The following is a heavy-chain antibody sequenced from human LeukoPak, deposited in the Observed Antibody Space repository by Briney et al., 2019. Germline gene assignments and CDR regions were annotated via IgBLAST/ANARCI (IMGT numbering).Heavy chain of an antibody. V-gene: IGHV4-39*01. CDR3: ATHQRGLMITFGGVIVKSWFDP. Sequence: SETLSLTCTVSGGSISSSSYYWGWIRQPPGKGLEWIGSIYYSASTYYNPSLKSRVTISVDTSKHQFSLKLSSVTAADTAVYYCATHQRGLMITFGGVIVKSWFDPWGQGTLVTVSS. J-gene: IGHJ5*02. CDR1: GGSISSSSYY. D-gene: IGHD3-16*02. CDR2: IYYSAST.